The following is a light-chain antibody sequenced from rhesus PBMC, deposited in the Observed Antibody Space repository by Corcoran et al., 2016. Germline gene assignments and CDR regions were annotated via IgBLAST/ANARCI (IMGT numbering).Light chain of an antibody. J-gene: IGKJ4*01. CDR1: QGFGRY. V-gene: IGKV1-28*03. CDR2: DAS. CDR3: LQHNSFPLT. Sequence: DIQMTQSPSSLSASVGDTVTITCRASQGFGRYLNWFQQKPGKAPKLLIYDASSLESGVPSSFSGSGSGTDFTLTISSLQPEDFAAYYCLQHNSFPLTFGGGTKVEIK.